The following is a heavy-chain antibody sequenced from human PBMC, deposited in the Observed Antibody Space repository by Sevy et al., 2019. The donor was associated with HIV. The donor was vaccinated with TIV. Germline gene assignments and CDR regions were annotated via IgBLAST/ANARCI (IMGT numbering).Heavy chain of an antibody. CDR3: ARNSYQRGYSYGLFGWFDA. CDR2: ISYDGNNK. CDR1: GFTFSSYA. D-gene: IGHD5-18*01. J-gene: IGHJ5*02. V-gene: IGHV3-30-3*01. Sequence: GGSLRLSCAASGFTFSSYAMHWVRQAPGKGLEWVAVISYDGNNKNYADSLKGQFTIYRDNSKNTLYLQMNSLRAEDTAVYYCARNSYQRGYSYGLFGWFDAWGQGTLVTVSS.